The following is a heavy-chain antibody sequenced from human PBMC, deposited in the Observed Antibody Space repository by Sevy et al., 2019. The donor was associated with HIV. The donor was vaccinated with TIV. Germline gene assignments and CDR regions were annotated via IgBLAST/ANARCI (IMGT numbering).Heavy chain of an antibody. J-gene: IGHJ4*02. V-gene: IGHV3-21*01. CDR1: GFTFSSYS. Sequence: GGSLRLSCAASGFTFSSYSMNWVRQAPGKGLEWVSSISSSSSYISYADSVKGRFTISRDNAKNSLYLQMNSLRAEDTAVYYCASSPYYDILTQIHPYWGQGTLVTVSS. D-gene: IGHD3-9*01. CDR2: ISSSSSYI. CDR3: ASSPYYDILTQIHPY.